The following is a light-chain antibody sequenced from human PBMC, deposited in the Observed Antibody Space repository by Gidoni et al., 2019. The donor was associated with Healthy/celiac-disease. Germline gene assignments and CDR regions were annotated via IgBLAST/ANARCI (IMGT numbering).Light chain of an antibody. J-gene: IGKJ1*01. V-gene: IGKV1-39*01. Sequence: DIQMNQSPSSLSASVGDRVTITCLASQSISSYLNWYQQKPGKAPKLLIYAASSLQSGVPSRFSCSGSGTDFTLTIISLQPEDFATYYCQQSYSTPETFGQGTKVEIK. CDR1: QSISSY. CDR2: AAS. CDR3: QQSYSTPET.